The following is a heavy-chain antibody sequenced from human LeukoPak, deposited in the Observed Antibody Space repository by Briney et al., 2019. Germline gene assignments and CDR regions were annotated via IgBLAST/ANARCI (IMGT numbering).Heavy chain of an antibody. CDR1: GFTFSSNA. J-gene: IGHJ4*02. CDR3: ARDLEVGAAAGETGIGY. CDR2: ISYDGSKR. Sequence: PGGSLRLSCEASGFTFSSNAMHWVRQAPGKGLEWVAVISYDGSKRNYADSVKGRFTISRDNSKNTLYLQMNSLRPEDTAVYYCARDLEVGAAAGETGIGYWGQGTLVTVSS. D-gene: IGHD6-13*01. V-gene: IGHV3-30*04.